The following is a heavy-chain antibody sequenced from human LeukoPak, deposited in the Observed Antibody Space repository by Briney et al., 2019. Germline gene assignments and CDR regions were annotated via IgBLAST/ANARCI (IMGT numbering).Heavy chain of an antibody. CDR2: ISSRSRYI. D-gene: IGHD2-15*01. J-gene: IGHJ6*03. Sequence: GGPLRLSCAASGFIFSDYHMKGLRHAPGRGLEWGSYISSRSRYIYYADSVKGRFTTSRDNTKNSLYLQMNNLRAEDTGVYYCARDSAIVVLAYMDVWGKGTTVTVSS. CDR1: GFIFSDYH. CDR3: ARDSAIVVLAYMDV. V-gene: IGHV3-21*01.